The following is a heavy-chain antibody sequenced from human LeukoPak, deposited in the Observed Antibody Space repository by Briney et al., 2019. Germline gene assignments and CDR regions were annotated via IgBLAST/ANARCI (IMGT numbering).Heavy chain of an antibody. V-gene: IGHV4-38-2*02. CDR2: IYYSGST. CDR3: ARQNYDFWSGYYYFDY. Sequence: SETLSLTCTVSGYSISSGYYWGWIRQPPGKGLEWIGSIYYSGSTYYNPSLKSRVTISVDTSKNQFSLKLSSVTAADTAVYYCARQNYDFWSGYYYFDYWGQGTLVTVSS. J-gene: IGHJ4*02. CDR1: GYSISSGYY. D-gene: IGHD3-3*01.